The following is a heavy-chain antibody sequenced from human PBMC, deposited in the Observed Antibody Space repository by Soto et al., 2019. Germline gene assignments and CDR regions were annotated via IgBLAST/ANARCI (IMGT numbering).Heavy chain of an antibody. CDR2: INPNSGGT. V-gene: IGHV1-2*04. CDR3: ARVSSSSGYYYYGMDV. J-gene: IGHJ6*02. D-gene: IGHD6-6*01. Sequence: ASVKVSCKTSGCTFTGYYMHWVRQAPGKGLEWMGWINPNSGGTNYEQKFQGWVTMTRDTSISTAYMELSRLRSDDTAVYYCARVSSSSGYYYYGMDVWGQGTTVTVSS. CDR1: GCTFTGYY.